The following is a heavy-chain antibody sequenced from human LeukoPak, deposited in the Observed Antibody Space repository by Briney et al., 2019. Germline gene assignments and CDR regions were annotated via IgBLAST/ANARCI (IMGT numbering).Heavy chain of an antibody. V-gene: IGHV4-39*01. D-gene: IGHD5-18*01. CDR1: GGSISSSSYY. Sequence: SETLSLTCTVSGGSISSSSYYWGWIRQPPGKGLEWIGSIYYSGSTYYNPSLKSRVTISVDTSKNQFSLKLSSVTAADTAVYYCARGDTANVDYWGQGTLVTVSS. CDR2: IYYSGST. J-gene: IGHJ4*02. CDR3: ARGDTANVDY.